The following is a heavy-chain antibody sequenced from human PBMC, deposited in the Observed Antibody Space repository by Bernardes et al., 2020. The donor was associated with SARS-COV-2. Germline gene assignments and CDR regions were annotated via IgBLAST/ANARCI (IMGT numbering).Heavy chain of an antibody. CDR2: IDPSGGRA. Sequence: ASVKVSCQASGYAFNNYYMNWVRQAPGQGLEWMGIIDPSGGRATYAQKFQGRLSMTRDTSTSSVYMDLSSLTSEDTAVYYCARAPSYFYGMDVWGQGTTVAVSS. CDR1: GYAFNNYY. V-gene: IGHV1-46*02. CDR3: ARAPSYFYGMDV. J-gene: IGHJ6*02.